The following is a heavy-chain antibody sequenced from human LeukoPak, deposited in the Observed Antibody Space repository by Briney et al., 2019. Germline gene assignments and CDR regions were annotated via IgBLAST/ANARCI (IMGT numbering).Heavy chain of an antibody. Sequence: GGSLRLSCAVSGFTFSDHYMDWVRQAPGKGLEWVGRTRNKANSYTTVYAASVQGRFTVSRDDTKNSLYLQMNSLKTEDTAVYYCARGYHSFDVWGQGTTITVSS. V-gene: IGHV3-72*01. D-gene: IGHD1-26*01. CDR3: ARGYHSFDV. J-gene: IGHJ6*02. CDR2: TRNKANSYTT. CDR1: GFTFSDHY.